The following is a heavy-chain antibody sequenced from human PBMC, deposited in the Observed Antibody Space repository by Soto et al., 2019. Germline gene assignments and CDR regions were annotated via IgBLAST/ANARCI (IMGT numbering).Heavy chain of an antibody. J-gene: IGHJ6*02. V-gene: IGHV1-18*01. CDR3: ARVHPLLIFGVVIDYYYYGMDV. D-gene: IGHD3-3*01. Sequence: ASVKVSCKASGYTFTSYGISWVRQAPGQGLEWMGWISAYNGNTNYAQKLQGRVTMTTDTSTSTAYMELRSLRSDDTAVYYCARVHPLLIFGVVIDYYYYGMDVWGQGTTVTVSS. CDR1: GYTFTSYG. CDR2: ISAYNGNT.